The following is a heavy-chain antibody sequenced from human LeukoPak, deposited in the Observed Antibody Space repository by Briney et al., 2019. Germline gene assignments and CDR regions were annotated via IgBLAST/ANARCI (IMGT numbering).Heavy chain of an antibody. CDR3: AGSDYYDSSGYYLSFDY. V-gene: IGHV1-18*01. Sequence: GASVKVSCKASGYTFTSYGISWVRQAPGQGLEWMGWISAYNGNTNYAQKLQGRVTMTTDTSTSTAYMELRSLRSDDTAVYYCAGSDYYDSSGYYLSFDYWGQGTLVTVSS. D-gene: IGHD3-22*01. CDR1: GYTFTSYG. J-gene: IGHJ4*02. CDR2: ISAYNGNT.